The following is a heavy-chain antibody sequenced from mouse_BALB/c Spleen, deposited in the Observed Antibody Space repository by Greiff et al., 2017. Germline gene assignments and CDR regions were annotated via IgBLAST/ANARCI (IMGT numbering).Heavy chain of an antibody. CDR2: IDPSDSYT. CDR1: GYTFTSYW. V-gene: IGHV1-69*02. Sequence: QVQLQQPGAELVKPGASVKLSCKASGYTFTSYWMHWVKQRPGQGLEWIGEIDPSDSYTNYNQKFKGKATLTVDKSSSTAYMQLSSLTSEDSAVYYCARYGYYLYYWGQGTTLTVSS. CDR3: ARYGYYLYY. D-gene: IGHD2-2*01. J-gene: IGHJ2*01.